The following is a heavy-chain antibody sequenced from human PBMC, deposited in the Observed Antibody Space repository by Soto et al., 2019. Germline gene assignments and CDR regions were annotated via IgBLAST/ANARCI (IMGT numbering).Heavy chain of an antibody. V-gene: IGHV4-30-4*01. Sequence: QVQLQESGPGLVKPSQTLSLTCTVSGASISSGDYFWSWIRQPPGKGLEWIGYHYDPGTTYYNPSLKRRVTISVDTSKTQFSLKLNSVTAADTAMYYCARVPLYGIVRAFDIWGQGTMVIVSS. D-gene: IGHD2-2*02. CDR3: ARVPLYGIVRAFDI. CDR1: GASISSGDYF. CDR2: HYDPGTT. J-gene: IGHJ3*02.